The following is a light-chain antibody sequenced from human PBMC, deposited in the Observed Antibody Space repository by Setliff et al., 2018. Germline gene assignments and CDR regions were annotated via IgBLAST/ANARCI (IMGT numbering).Light chain of an antibody. J-gene: IGLJ2*01. CDR2: DVN. Sequence: QSALTQPRSVSGSPGQSVTISCTGTNSDVGGYNYVSWYQQHPGKAPKLMIYDVNKRPSGVPDRFSDSKSGNTASLTISGLQAEDEADYYCCSYAGSYTVIFGGGT. CDR3: CSYAGSYTVI. CDR1: NSDVGGYNY. V-gene: IGLV2-11*01.